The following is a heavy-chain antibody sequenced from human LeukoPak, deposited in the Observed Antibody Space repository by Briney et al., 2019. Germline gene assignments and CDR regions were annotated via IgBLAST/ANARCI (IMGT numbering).Heavy chain of an antibody. Sequence: GGSLRLSCAASGFTFSDYYMSWIRQAPGKGLEWVSYISSSGSTIYYADSGKGRFTISRDNSKNTLYLQMSSLRAEDTAVYYCAKSSYDILAGCYYFDYWGQGALVTVSS. CDR3: AKSSYDILAGCYYFDY. D-gene: IGHD3-9*01. CDR1: GFTFSDYY. CDR2: ISSSGSTI. V-gene: IGHV3-11*01. J-gene: IGHJ4*02.